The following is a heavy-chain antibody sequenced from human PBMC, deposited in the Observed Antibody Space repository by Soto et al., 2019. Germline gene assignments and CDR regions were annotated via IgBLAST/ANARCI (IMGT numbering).Heavy chain of an antibody. Sequence: SETLSLTCTVSGGSISSDDWSWIRQPPGKGLEWIGYIYYSGSTNYNPSLKSRVTISVDTSKNQFSLKLSSVTAADTAVYYCARHFSVDYFDYWGQGALVTVSS. CDR1: GGSISSDD. CDR3: ARHFSVDYFDY. J-gene: IGHJ4*02. CDR2: IYYSGST. V-gene: IGHV4-59*01.